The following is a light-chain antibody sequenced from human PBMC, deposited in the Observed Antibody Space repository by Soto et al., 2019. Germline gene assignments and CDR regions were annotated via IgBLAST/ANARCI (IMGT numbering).Light chain of an antibody. CDR2: DVN. J-gene: IGLJ2*01. CDR1: SSDIGAYNF. V-gene: IGLV2-14*03. Sequence: VLTQPASVSGSPGQSITISCTGTSSDIGAYNFVSWYQQHPGKAPKLMLYDVNIRPSGVSNRFSGSKSCNTASLTISGLQAEDEADYYCTSWTTSTTMIFGGGTKVTVL. CDR3: TSWTTSTTMI.